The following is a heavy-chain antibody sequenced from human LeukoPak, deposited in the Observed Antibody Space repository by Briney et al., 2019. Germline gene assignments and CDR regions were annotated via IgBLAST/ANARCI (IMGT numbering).Heavy chain of an antibody. CDR3: ARGEYDLLTGVYDTYGIDV. V-gene: IGHV3-30-3*01. D-gene: IGHD3-9*01. Sequence: GGSLRLSCVASGFIFSSYALHWVRQAPGKGLEWVAVISYDGNYKYYADSVKGRFTISRDNSKNTLFLQMNSLRLEDTAVYYCARGEYDLLTGVYDTYGIDVWGQGTTVTVSS. CDR1: GFIFSSYA. CDR2: ISYDGNYK. J-gene: IGHJ6*02.